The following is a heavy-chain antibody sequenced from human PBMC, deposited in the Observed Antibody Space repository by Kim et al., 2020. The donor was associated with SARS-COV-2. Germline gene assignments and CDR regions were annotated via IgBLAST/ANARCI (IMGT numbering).Heavy chain of an antibody. Sequence: SETLSLTCTVSGGSISSGGYYWSWIRQHPGKGLEWIGYIYYSGSTYYNPSLKSRVTISVDTSKNQFSLKLSSVTAADTAVSYCARDALKNPVPLGNYYYYALDVWGQGTPVTVSS. J-gene: IGHJ6*02. CDR1: GGSISSGGYY. V-gene: IGHV4-31*03. CDR3: ARDALKNPVPLGNYYYYALDV. CDR2: IYYSGST.